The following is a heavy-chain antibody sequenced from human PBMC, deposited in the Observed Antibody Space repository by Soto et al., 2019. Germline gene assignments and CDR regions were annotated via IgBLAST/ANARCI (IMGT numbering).Heavy chain of an antibody. CDR2: IWYDGSNK. V-gene: IGHV3-33*01. Sequence: GGSLRLSCAASGFTFSSYGMHWVRQAPGKGLEWVAVIWYDGSNKYYADSVKGRFTISRDNSKNTLYLQMNSLRAEDTAVYYCARGGLGHYYYYMDVWGKGTTVTVSS. CDR3: ARGGLGHYYYYMDV. J-gene: IGHJ6*03. CDR1: GFTFSSYG.